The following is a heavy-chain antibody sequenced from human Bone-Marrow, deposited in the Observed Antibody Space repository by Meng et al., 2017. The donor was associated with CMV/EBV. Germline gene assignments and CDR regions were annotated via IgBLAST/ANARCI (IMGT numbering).Heavy chain of an antibody. V-gene: IGHV3-23*01. CDR1: GFIFSSYA. J-gene: IGHJ6*02. CDR3: AKAVAEDCSSTSCYDYGANPYGKHYYGLDV. Sequence: GESLKISCAASGFIFSSYAMNWVRRAPGKGLEWVSAISGSGHNTYYADSVKGRFTISRDNSKNTLYLHMNSLRAEDTAVYYCAKAVAEDCSSTSCYDYGANPYGKHYYGLDVWGQGTTVTVSS. CDR2: ISGSGHNT. D-gene: IGHD2-2*01.